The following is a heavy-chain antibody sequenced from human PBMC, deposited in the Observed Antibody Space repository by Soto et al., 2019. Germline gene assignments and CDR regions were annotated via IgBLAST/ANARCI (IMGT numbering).Heavy chain of an antibody. CDR1: GYTFTSYA. J-gene: IGHJ4*02. D-gene: IGHD3-16*01. V-gene: IGHV1-3*01. CDR3: AAGTLGAVWTPLDH. CDR2: INAGNGNT. Sequence: ASVKVSCKASGYTFTSYAMHWVRQAPGQRLEWMGWINAGNGNTKYSQKFQGRVTITRDTSASTAYMGLSSLRSEDTAVYYCAAGTLGAVWTPLDHWGQGILVTVSS.